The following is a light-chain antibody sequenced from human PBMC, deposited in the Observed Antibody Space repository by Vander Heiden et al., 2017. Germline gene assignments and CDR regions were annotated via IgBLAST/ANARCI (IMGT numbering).Light chain of an antibody. CDR2: GDT. J-gene: IGLJ3*02. Sequence: SYELTQLPSVSVSPGQTARITCSGDALPKKFAYWYQQKSGQAPVLVIFGDTNRPSGIPKRFSGSSSGTLATLTISGAQVEDEADYYCDSRDSSGNQGVFGGGTKVTVL. V-gene: IGLV3-10*01. CDR1: ALPKKF. CDR3: DSRDSSGNQGV.